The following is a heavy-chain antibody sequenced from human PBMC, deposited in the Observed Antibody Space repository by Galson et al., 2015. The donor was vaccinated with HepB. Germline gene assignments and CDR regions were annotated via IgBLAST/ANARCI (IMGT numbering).Heavy chain of an antibody. CDR2: ISYDGSNK. CDR1: GFTFSSYA. D-gene: IGHD6-13*01. J-gene: IGHJ4*02. V-gene: IGHV3-30-3*01. Sequence: SLRLSCAASGFTFSSYAMHWVRQAPGKGLEWVAVISYDGSNKYYADSVKGRFTISRDNSKNTLYLQMNSLRAEDTAVYYCARDVSSWTYFDYWGQGTLVTVSS. CDR3: ARDVSSWTYFDY.